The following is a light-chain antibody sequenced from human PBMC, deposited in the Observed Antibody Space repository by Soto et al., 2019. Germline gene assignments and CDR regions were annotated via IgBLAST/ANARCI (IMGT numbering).Light chain of an antibody. CDR2: DAS. V-gene: IGKV3-11*01. CDR1: QSVSSY. CDR3: QQRSNWPPKYT. J-gene: IGKJ2*01. Sequence: EIVLTQSPATLSLSPGERATLSCRASQSVSSYLAWYQQKPGQAPRLLIYDASNRATGLPARFSGSGSGTDITLTISSLGPEDFAVYYCQQRSNWPPKYTFGQGTKLEMK.